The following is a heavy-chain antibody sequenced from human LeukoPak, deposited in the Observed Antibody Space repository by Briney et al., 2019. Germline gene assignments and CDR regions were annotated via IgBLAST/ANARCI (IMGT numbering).Heavy chain of an antibody. D-gene: IGHD6-13*01. CDR3: PRDSVGSSSWYSYGMDV. CDR1: GVTFSSYS. V-gene: IGHV3-21*01. J-gene: IGHJ6*02. Sequence: GGSLRLSCADSGVTFSSYSMKWVRQAPGKGLEWGSSISSSSSYIYYPDSVNGLYTIYRDTAHNSLYLQTNSLRAEDTAVYYCPRDSVGSSSWYSYGMDVWGQGTTVTVSS. CDR2: ISSSSSYI.